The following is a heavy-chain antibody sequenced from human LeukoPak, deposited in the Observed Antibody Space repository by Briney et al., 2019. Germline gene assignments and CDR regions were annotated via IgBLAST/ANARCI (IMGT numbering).Heavy chain of an antibody. CDR2: IKQDGSEK. CDR3: ASGLELDY. J-gene: IGHJ4*02. CDR1: GFTFRSYW. V-gene: IGHV3-7*03. Sequence: GSLRLSRAASGFTFRSYWMRWVRQAPGKGLEWVANIKQDGSEKNYVDSVKGRFTISRDNAKNSLYLQMNSLRAEDTAVYYCASGLELDYWGQGTLVTVSS.